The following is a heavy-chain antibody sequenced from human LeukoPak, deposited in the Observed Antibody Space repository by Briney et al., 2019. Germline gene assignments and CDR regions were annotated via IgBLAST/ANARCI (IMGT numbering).Heavy chain of an antibody. Sequence: ASLKVSCKASGGTFSSYATSCVRQAPGHGLECRGGITTSCGTGNSGKKYHSSVTITTDASTSTDYMELSSMRYDDTAVYYCASSRLAASYYYYYDMDVWGKGTTVTVCS. CDR1: GGTFSSYA. CDR2: ITTSCGTG. V-gene: IGHV1-69*05. CDR3: ASSRLAASYYYYYDMDV. J-gene: IGHJ6*03. D-gene: IGHD6-6*01.